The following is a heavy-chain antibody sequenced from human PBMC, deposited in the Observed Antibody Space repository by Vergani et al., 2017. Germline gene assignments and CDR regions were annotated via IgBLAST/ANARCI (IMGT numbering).Heavy chain of an antibody. CDR3: AKDNIVVVPAAIYGGYYYGMDV. Sequence: EVQLLESGGGLVQPGGSLRLSCAASGFTFSSYAMSWVRQAPGKGLEWVSAISCSGGSTYYADSVKGRFTISRDNSKNTLYLQMNSLRAEDTAVYYCAKDNIVVVPAAIYGGYYYGMDVWGQGTTVTVSS. CDR2: ISCSGGST. V-gene: IGHV3-23*01. J-gene: IGHJ6*02. D-gene: IGHD2-2*02. CDR1: GFTFSSYA.